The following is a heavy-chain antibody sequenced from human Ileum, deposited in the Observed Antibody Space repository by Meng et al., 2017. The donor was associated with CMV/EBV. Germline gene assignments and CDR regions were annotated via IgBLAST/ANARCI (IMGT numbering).Heavy chain of an antibody. D-gene: IGHD3-3*01. Sequence: GGSLRLSCAASGFDFITYWMSWVRQAPGKGLEWVAIIKPDGSEKYCVDSVKGRFTISRDNAKNSLYLQMNSLRAEDTAVYYCARDRTWSDSDYWGQGTLVTGSS. CDR2: IKPDGSEK. CDR1: GFDFITYW. CDR3: ARDRTWSDSDY. J-gene: IGHJ4*02. V-gene: IGHV3-7*01.